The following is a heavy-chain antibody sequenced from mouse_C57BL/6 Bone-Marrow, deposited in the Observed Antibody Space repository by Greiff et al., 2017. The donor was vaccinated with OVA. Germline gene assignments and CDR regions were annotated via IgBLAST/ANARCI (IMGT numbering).Heavy chain of an antibody. J-gene: IGHJ2*01. CDR1: GYTFTSYW. V-gene: IGHV1-74*01. D-gene: IGHD1-1*01. Sequence: VQLQQPGAELVKPGASVKVSCKASGYTFTSYWMHWVKQRPGQGLEWLGRIHPSDSATNYNPKFKGKATLTVDKSSSTAYMQLSSLTSEDSAVYYCAIFQLLRWGQGTTLTVSS. CDR3: AIFQLLR. CDR2: IHPSDSAT.